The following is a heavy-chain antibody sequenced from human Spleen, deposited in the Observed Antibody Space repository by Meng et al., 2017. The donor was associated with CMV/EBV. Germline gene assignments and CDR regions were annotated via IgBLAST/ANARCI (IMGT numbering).Heavy chain of an antibody. CDR2: ISSGGST. CDR3: ASHLWQFGAFDI. Sequence: GESLKISCAASGFTVSTEYMSWVRQAPGKGLEWVSLISSGGSTYYADSVKGRFTISRDNAKNTLYLQMNSLRAEDTAVYYCASHLWQFGAFDIWGQGTMVTVSS. J-gene: IGHJ3*02. V-gene: IGHV3-53*01. CDR1: GFTVSTEY. D-gene: IGHD3-16*01.